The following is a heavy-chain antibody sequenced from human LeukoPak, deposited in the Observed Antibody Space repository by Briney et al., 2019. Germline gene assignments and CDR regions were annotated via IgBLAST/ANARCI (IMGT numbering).Heavy chain of an antibody. D-gene: IGHD6-6*01. CDR1: GFTFSSYA. V-gene: IGHV3-30-3*01. Sequence: GGSLRLSCAASGFTFSSYAVHWVRQAPGKGLEWVAVISYDGSNKYYADSVKGRFTISRDNSKNTLYLQMNSLRAEDTAVYYCARDTVDSSSSGFDYWGQGTLVTVSS. CDR3: ARDTVDSSSSGFDY. CDR2: ISYDGSNK. J-gene: IGHJ4*02.